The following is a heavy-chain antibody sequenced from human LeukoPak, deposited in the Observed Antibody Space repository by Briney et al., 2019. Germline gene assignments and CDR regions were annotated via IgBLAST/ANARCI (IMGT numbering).Heavy chain of an antibody. Sequence: GRSLRLSCAASGFTFSSYGMHWVRQAPGKGLEWVAVISYDGSNKYYADSVKGRFTISRGNSKNTLYLQMNSLRAEDTAVYYCAKYDYGDYWGQGTLVTVSS. CDR1: GFTFSSYG. J-gene: IGHJ4*02. V-gene: IGHV3-30*18. CDR2: ISYDGSNK. CDR3: AKYDYGDY.